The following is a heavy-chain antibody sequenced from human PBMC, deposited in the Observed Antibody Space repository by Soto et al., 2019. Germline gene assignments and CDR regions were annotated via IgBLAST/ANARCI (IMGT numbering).Heavy chain of an antibody. CDR3: AREGTGNSTGYYYYGMDV. Sequence: EAPVKVSCKASGGTFSSYAISWVRQAPGQGLEWMGGIIPIFGTANYAQKFQGRVTITADESTSTAYMELSSLRSEDTAVYYCAREGTGNSTGYYYYGMDVWGQGTTVTVSS. V-gene: IGHV1-69*13. D-gene: IGHD4-4*01. CDR1: GGTFSSYA. CDR2: IIPIFGTA. J-gene: IGHJ6*02.